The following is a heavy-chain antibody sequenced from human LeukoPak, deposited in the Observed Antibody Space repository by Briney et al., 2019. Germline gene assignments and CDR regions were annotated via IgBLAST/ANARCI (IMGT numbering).Heavy chain of an antibody. D-gene: IGHD6-13*01. CDR3: AKQSIAAAAEGDFDY. Sequence: GGSLRLSCAASGFTFSIYAMSWVRQAPGKGLEWVSAITGSSGHTYYADSMKGRFTISRDNSKNTLYLQINSLRAEDTAVYYCAKQSIAAAAEGDFDYWGQGTLVTVSS. CDR2: ITGSSGHT. CDR1: GFTFSIYA. V-gene: IGHV3-23*01. J-gene: IGHJ4*02.